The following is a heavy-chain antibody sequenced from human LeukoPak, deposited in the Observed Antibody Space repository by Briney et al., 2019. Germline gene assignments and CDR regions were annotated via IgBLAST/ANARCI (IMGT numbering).Heavy chain of an antibody. Sequence: ASVKVSCTASGYTFTSYGISWVRQAPGQGLEWMGWISAYNGNTNYAQKLQGRVTMTTDTSTSTAYMELRSLRSDDTAVYYCARVDPRVGALDYWGQGTLVTVSS. J-gene: IGHJ4*02. D-gene: IGHD1-26*01. V-gene: IGHV1-18*01. CDR1: GYTFTSYG. CDR3: ARVDPRVGALDY. CDR2: ISAYNGNT.